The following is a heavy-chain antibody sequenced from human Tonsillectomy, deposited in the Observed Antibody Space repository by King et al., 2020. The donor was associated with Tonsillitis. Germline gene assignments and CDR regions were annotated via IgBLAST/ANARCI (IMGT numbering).Heavy chain of an antibody. CDR2: IYNSGST. CDR3: ASGYSSGWSHWYFDL. V-gene: IGHV4-59*01. J-gene: IGHJ2*01. D-gene: IGHD6-19*01. Sequence: VQLQESGPGLVKPSETLSLTCTVSGGSISGYYWSWIRQPPGKGLEWIGYIYNSGSTNYNPSLKSRVTISVDTSKNQFSLKLSSVTAADTAVYYCASGYSSGWSHWYFDLWGRGTLVTVSS. CDR1: GGSISGYY.